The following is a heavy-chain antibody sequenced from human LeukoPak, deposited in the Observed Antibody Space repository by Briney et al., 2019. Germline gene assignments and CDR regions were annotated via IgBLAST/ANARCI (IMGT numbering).Heavy chain of an antibody. V-gene: IGHV5-51*01. J-gene: IGHJ4*02. Sequence: GESLKISCKGSGYSFTSYWIGWVRQMPGIGLEWMGIIYPGDSDSRYRPSFQGQVTISADKSISTAYLQWSSLKASDTAMYYCARQVAYTSGRTFDFWGQGTLVTVSS. D-gene: IGHD6-19*01. CDR1: GYSFTSYW. CDR3: ARQVAYTSGRTFDF. CDR2: IYPGDSDS.